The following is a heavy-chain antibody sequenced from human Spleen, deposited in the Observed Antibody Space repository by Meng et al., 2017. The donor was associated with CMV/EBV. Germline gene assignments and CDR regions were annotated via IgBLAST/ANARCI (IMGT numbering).Heavy chain of an antibody. D-gene: IGHD3-22*01. CDR1: GGSISSSSYY. CDR2: IYYSGST. J-gene: IGHJ5*02. Sequence: SETLSLTCTVSGGSISSSSYYWGWIRQPPGKGLEWIGSIYYSGSTYYTPSLKSRVTISVDTSKNQFSLKLSSVTAADTAVYYCAREVCSWSTRITMIVVAVNWFDPWGQGTLVTVSS. V-gene: IGHV4-39*07. CDR3: AREVCSWSTRITMIVVAVNWFDP.